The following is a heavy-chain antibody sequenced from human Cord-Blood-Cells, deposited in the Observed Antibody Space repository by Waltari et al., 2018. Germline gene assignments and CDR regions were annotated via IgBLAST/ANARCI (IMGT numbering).Heavy chain of an antibody. CDR3: ARDVKLEHDY. Sequence: VQLQQWGAGLLKPSETLSLTCADYVGSFSGYYWSWIRQPPGKGREWIGEINHSGSTNYNPSLKSRVTISVDTSKNQFSLKLSSVTAADTAVYYCARDVKLEHDYWGQGTLVTVSS. CDR2: INHSGST. V-gene: IGHV4-34*01. CDR1: VGSFSGYY. J-gene: IGHJ4*02. D-gene: IGHD1-1*01.